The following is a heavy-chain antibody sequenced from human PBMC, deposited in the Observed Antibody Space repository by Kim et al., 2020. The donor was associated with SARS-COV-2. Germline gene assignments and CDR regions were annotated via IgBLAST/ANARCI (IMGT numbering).Heavy chain of an antibody. D-gene: IGHD2-21*02. Sequence: SVKVSCKASGGTFSSYAISWVRQAPGQGLEWMGGIIPIFGTANYAQKFQGRVTITADESTSTAYMELSSLRSEDTAVYYCARPYGGNSSGWYWYFDLWGRGTLVTVSS. CDR2: IIPIFGTA. J-gene: IGHJ2*01. CDR3: ARPYGGNSSGWYWYFDL. V-gene: IGHV1-69*13. CDR1: GGTFSSYA.